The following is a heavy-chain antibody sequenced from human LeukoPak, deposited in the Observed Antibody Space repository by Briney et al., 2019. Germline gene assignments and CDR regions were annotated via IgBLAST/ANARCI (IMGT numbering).Heavy chain of an antibody. CDR3: TREVQWLVGGYFDL. D-gene: IGHD6-19*01. CDR1: GFTFGDYA. J-gene: IGHJ2*01. V-gene: IGHV3-49*04. CDR2: IRSKAYGGTT. Sequence: PGGSLRLSCTASGFTFGDYAMSWVRQAPGKGLEWVVFIRSKAYGGTTEYAASVKGRFTISRDDSNSIAYLQMNSLNTEDTAVYYCTREVQWLVGGYFDLWGRGTLVTVSS.